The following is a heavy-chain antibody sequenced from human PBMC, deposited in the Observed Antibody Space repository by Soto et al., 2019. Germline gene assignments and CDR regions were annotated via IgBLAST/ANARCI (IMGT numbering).Heavy chain of an antibody. J-gene: IGHJ6*02. CDR1: GGSISSYY. CDR2: IYYSGST. D-gene: IGHD3-3*01. Sequence: SETLSLTCTVSGGSISSYYWSWIRQPPGKGLEWIGYIYYSGSTNYNPSLKSRVTISVDTSKNQFSLKLSSLTAADTAVYYCARLDLWSGYYSDYYYGMDVWGQGTPVTVSS. V-gene: IGHV4-59*01. CDR3: ARLDLWSGYYSDYYYGMDV.